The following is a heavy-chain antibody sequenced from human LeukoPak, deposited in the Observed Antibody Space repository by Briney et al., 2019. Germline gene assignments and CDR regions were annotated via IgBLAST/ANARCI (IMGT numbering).Heavy chain of an antibody. J-gene: IGHJ4*02. Sequence: PSETLSPTCAVYGGSFSGYYWSWIRQPPGKGLEWIGEINHSGSTNYNPSLKSRVTISVDTSKNQFSLKLSSVTAADTAVYYCARGVAAAGIGPYYFDYWGQGTLVTVSS. D-gene: IGHD6-13*01. CDR2: INHSGST. V-gene: IGHV4-34*01. CDR3: ARGVAAAGIGPYYFDY. CDR1: GGSFSGYY.